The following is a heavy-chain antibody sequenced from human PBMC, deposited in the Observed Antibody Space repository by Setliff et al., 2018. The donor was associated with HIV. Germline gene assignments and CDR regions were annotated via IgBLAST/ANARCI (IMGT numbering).Heavy chain of an antibody. Sequence: PGGSLRLSCAASGFTFSDYYMSWIRQAPGKGLEWVGRIKSKADGGTTDYAASVKGRFTISRDDSKNTLYLQMNSLKTEDTAVYYCTKGPGKGSFMDHWGQGTLVTVSS. V-gene: IGHV3-15*01. CDR3: TKGPGKGSFMDH. CDR1: GFTFSDYY. D-gene: IGHD6-13*01. CDR2: IKSKADGGTT. J-gene: IGHJ4*02.